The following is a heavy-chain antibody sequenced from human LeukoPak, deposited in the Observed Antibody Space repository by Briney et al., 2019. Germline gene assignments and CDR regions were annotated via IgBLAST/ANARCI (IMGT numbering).Heavy chain of an antibody. J-gene: IGHJ4*02. CDR3: AREGKSSSWFCIDY. V-gene: IGHV3-30-3*01. D-gene: IGHD6-13*01. CDR2: ISYDGSNK. CDR1: GFTFSSYA. Sequence: GGSLRLSCAASGFTFSSYAMHWVRQAPGKGLEWVAVISYDGSNKYYADSVKGRFTISRDNSKNTLYLQMNSLRAEDTAVYYCAREGKSSSWFCIDYWGQGTLVTVSS.